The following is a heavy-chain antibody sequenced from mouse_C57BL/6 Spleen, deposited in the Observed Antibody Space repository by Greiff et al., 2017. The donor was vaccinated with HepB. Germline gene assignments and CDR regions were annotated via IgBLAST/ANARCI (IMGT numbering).Heavy chain of an antibody. CDR3: AICGCYAWFAY. D-gene: IGHD2-12*01. Sequence: QVQLQQPGAELVKPGASVKVSCKASGYTFTSYWMHWVKQRTGQGLEWIGRIHPSDSDTNYNQKFKGKATLTVDKSDSTAYMQLSSLTSEESAFYYCAICGCYAWFAYWGQGTLVTVSA. J-gene: IGHJ3*01. CDR1: GYTFTSYW. V-gene: IGHV1-74*01. CDR2: IHPSDSDT.